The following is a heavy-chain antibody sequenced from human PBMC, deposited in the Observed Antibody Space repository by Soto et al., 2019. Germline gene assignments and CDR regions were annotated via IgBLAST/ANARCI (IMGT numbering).Heavy chain of an antibody. D-gene: IGHD5-18*01. CDR1: GGSISSGGYS. CDR3: ACIFSGGYGYGFYYYGMDV. V-gene: IGHV4-30-2*01. J-gene: IGHJ6*02. Sequence: SETLSLTCAVSGGSISSGGYSWSWMRQPPGKGLEWIGYIYHSGSTYYNPSLKSRVTISVDRSKNQFSLKLSSVTAADTAVYFCACIFSGGYGYGFYYYGMDVWGQGTTVTVS. CDR2: IYHSGST.